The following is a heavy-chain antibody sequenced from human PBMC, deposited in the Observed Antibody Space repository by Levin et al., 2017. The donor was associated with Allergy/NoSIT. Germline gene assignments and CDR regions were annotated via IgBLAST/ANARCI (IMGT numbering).Heavy chain of an antibody. CDR2: ISGRGGST. J-gene: IGHJ6*02. D-gene: IGHD6-6*01. CDR3: AKDLGTDIAARLGHYYYVMDG. V-gene: IGHV3-23*01. Sequence: LSLTCAASGFIFSNYVMNWVRQAPGKGLEWVSTISGRGGSTSYADSVKGRFTISRDNAKNTLYLQMNSLRAEDTAVYYCAKDLGTDIAARLGHYYYVMDGWGQGTTVTVSS. CDR1: GFIFSNYV.